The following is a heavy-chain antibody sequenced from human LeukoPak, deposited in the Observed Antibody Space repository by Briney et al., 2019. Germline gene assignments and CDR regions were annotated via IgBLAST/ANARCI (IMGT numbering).Heavy chain of an antibody. CDR2: IYPGDSDT. CDR3: ARQRGYYMDV. V-gene: IGHV5-51*01. CDR1: GYNFSNYW. Sequence: GESLKISCKSSGYNFSNYWIGWVRQLPGKGLDWMGIIYPGDSDTRHSPSFQGQVTISADKSISTAYLQWSSLKASDTAIYHCARQRGYYMDVWGQGTTVTVSS. J-gene: IGHJ6*03.